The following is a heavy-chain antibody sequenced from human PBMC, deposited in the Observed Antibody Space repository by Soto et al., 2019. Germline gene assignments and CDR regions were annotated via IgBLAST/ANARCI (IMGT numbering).Heavy chain of an antibody. CDR3: ARGLNAAASYYYGFDV. D-gene: IGHD2-15*01. CDR2: IYYTGST. V-gene: IGHV4-61*01. CDR1: GVSVSGGSYY. J-gene: IGHJ6*02. Sequence: SETLSLTCTVSGVSVSGGSYYWSWIRQPPGRGLEWIAYIYYTGSTNYNPSLKSRVTVSVDTPKNQFSLKLNSVTAADTAVYFCARGLNAAASYYYGFDVWGQGTTVTVSS.